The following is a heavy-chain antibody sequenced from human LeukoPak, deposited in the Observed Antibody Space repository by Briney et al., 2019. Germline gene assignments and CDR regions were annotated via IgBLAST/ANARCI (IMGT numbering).Heavy chain of an antibody. CDR1: GYSFTNYD. Sequence: ASVKVSCKASGYSFTNYDINWVRQATGQGLEWMGWINPNSGGTNYAQKFQGRVTMTRDTSISTAYMELSRLRSDDTAVYYCARVRRSSWYYFDYWGQGTLVTVSS. J-gene: IGHJ4*02. CDR3: ARVRRSSWYYFDY. V-gene: IGHV1-2*02. D-gene: IGHD6-13*01. CDR2: INPNSGGT.